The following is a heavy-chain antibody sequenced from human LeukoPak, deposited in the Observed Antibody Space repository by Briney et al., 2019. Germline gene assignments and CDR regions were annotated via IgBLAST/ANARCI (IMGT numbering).Heavy chain of an antibody. Sequence: ASVKVSCKASGYTFTGYYMHWVRQAPGQGREWMGRINPNSGGTNYAQKFQGRDTMTRDTSISIDYMELRRLRSDDTAVYYCARAGNWNDGPMDVWGKGSTVTVSS. V-gene: IGHV1-2*06. CDR2: INPNSGGT. CDR1: GYTFTGYY. J-gene: IGHJ6*04. D-gene: IGHD1-20*01. CDR3: ARAGNWNDGPMDV.